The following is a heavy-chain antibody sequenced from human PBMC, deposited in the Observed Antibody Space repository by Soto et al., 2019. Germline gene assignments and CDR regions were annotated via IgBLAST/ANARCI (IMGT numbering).Heavy chain of an antibody. CDR1: GFTFSSYG. CDR2: IWYDGSNK. CDR3: ARESAGFDP. J-gene: IGHJ5*02. Sequence: QVQLVESGGGVVQPGRSLRLSCAASGFTFSSYGMHWVRRAPGKGLEWVAVIWYDGSNKYYADSVKGRFTISRDNSKNTLYLQMNSLRAEDTAVYYCARESAGFDPWGQGTLVTVSS. D-gene: IGHD3-3*01. V-gene: IGHV3-33*01.